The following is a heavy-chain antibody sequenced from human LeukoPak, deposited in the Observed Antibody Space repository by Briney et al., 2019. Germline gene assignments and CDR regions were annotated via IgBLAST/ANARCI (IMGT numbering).Heavy chain of an antibody. CDR3: AKDRPIQGGFDP. Sequence: GGSLRLPCAASGFSFSSFGMLWVRQAQGKGPQWVAFIRSDGRNTYYADSVQGRFTASRDNSKNTLFLQMNSLRPEDTAVYYCAKDRPIQGGFDPWGQGTPVTVSS. CDR2: IRSDGRNT. CDR1: GFSFSSFG. J-gene: IGHJ5*02. V-gene: IGHV3-30*02. D-gene: IGHD5-18*01.